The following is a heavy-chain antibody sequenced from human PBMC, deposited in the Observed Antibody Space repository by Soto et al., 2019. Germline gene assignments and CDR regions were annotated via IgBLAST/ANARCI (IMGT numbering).Heavy chain of an antibody. J-gene: IGHJ4*02. V-gene: IGHV1-18*01. Sequence: ASVKVSCKASGYTFTSYGISWVRQAPGQGLEWMGWISAYNGNTNYAQKLQGRVTMTTDTSTSTAYMELRSLRSDDTAVYYRARDSAGAIIPYSYGPGPFDYWGQGTLVTVSS. CDR1: GYTFTSYG. CDR3: ARDSAGAIIPYSYGPGPFDY. D-gene: IGHD5-18*01. CDR2: ISAYNGNT.